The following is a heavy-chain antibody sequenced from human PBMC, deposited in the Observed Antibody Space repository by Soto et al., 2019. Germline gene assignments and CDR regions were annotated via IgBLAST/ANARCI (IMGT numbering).Heavy chain of an antibody. V-gene: IGHV1-2*04. CDR2: INPNSGGT. Sequence: VASVKVSCKASGYTFTGYYIHWVRKAPGQGLEWMGWINPNSGGTNYAQKFQGWVTMTRDTSISTAYMELSRLRSEDTAVYYCARTYYDFWSGSYYYYGMDVWGQGTTVTVSS. J-gene: IGHJ6*02. CDR1: GYTFTGYY. CDR3: ARTYYDFWSGSYYYYGMDV. D-gene: IGHD3-3*01.